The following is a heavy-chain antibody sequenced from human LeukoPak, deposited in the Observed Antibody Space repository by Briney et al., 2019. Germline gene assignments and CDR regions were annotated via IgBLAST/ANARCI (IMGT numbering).Heavy chain of an antibody. V-gene: IGHV3-30-3*01. D-gene: IGHD5-12*01. CDR1: GFTFSSYA. Sequence: GRSLRLSCAASGFTFSSYAMHWVRQAPGKGLEWVAVISYDGSNKYYADFVKGRFTISRDNSKNTLYLQMNSLRAEDTAVYYCARGDGYSGYESPVDYWGQGTLVTVSS. J-gene: IGHJ4*02. CDR2: ISYDGSNK. CDR3: ARGDGYSGYESPVDY.